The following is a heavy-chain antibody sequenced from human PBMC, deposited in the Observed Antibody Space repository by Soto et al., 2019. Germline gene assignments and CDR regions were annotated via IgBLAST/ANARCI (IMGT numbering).Heavy chain of an antibody. CDR2: ISAYNGNT. Sequence: QVQLVQSGAEVKKPGASVKVSCKASGYTFTSYGISWVRQAPGQGLEWMGWISAYNGNTKYAQKLQGRVTMTTDPSTSTAYMELRRLRSDDTAVYYCARDLGQQLFDYWGQGTLVTVSS. V-gene: IGHV1-18*01. J-gene: IGHJ4*02. D-gene: IGHD6-13*01. CDR3: ARDLGQQLFDY. CDR1: GYTFTSYG.